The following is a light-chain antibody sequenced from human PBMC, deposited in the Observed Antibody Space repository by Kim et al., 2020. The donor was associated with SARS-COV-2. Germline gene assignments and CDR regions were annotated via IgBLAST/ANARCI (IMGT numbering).Light chain of an antibody. J-gene: IGLJ3*02. V-gene: IGLV1-40*01. Sequence: QGVTTSCTGSNSNIGAGFGLHWYQKLPGTAPKLLMSDNNNRPSGVPDRFSGSKSGTSASLAITGLQPEDEADYYCQSYDGTLGSRVFGGGTQLTVL. CDR3: QSYDGTLGSRV. CDR1: NSNIGAGFG. CDR2: DNN.